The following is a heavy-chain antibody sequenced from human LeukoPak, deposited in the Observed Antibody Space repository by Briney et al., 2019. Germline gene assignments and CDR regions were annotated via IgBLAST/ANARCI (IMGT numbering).Heavy chain of an antibody. J-gene: IGHJ4*02. V-gene: IGHV4-59*08. Sequence: SETLSLTCTVSGGSISSYYWSWIRQPPGKGLEWIGYIFYTGDSNHNPSFKSRVSISLDTSKDQISLKLSSVTAADTAVYYCARHRADSSGWYTTQFDYWGQGTLVTVSS. D-gene: IGHD6-19*01. CDR2: IFYTGDS. CDR1: GGSISSYY. CDR3: ARHRADSSGWYTTQFDY.